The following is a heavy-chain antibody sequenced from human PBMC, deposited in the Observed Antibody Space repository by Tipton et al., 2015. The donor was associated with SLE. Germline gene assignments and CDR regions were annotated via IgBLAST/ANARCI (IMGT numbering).Heavy chain of an antibody. V-gene: IGHV4-31*01. CDR3: ARDPQLAGFDL. CDR2: IYYSGST. D-gene: IGHD3-10*01. Sequence: TLSLTCTVSGGSISSGGYYWSWIRQYPGKGLEWIGYIYYSGSTYYNPSLESQVTISIETSENQFSLELSSVTAADTAVYYCARDPQLAGFDLWGQGALVTVSA. J-gene: IGHJ5*02. CDR1: GGSISSGGYY.